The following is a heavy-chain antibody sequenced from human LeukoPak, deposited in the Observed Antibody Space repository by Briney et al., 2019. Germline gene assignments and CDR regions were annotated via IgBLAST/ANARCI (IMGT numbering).Heavy chain of an antibody. CDR1: IDSISSGDYY. J-gene: IGHJ4*02. CDR3: ARGLRGRSGYYFDS. V-gene: IGHV4-30-4*01. Sequence: SQTLSLTCTVSIDSISSGDYYWNWIRQPPGKGLEWIGYIYYSGSTYYNPSLRSRVTISVDTSTTQFSLRLTSVTAADTAVYYCARGLRGRSGYYFDSWGQGTLVTVSP. CDR2: IYYSGST.